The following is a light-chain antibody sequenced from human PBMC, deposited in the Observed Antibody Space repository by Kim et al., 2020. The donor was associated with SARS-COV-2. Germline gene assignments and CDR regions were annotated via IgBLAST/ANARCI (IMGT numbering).Light chain of an antibody. Sequence: GQSITISCTGTNSDIGGYDYISWYQHHPGKAPKLLIYGVSKRPSAVSNRFSGSKSGNTASLTISGLQAEDEADYYCSSYTSSSTFVFGTGTKVTVL. CDR2: GVS. CDR1: NSDIGGYDY. J-gene: IGLJ1*01. CDR3: SSYTSSSTFV. V-gene: IGLV2-14*03.